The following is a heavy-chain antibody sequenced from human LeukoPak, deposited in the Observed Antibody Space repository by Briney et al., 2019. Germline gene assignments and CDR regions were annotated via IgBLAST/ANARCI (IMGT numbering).Heavy chain of an antibody. J-gene: IGHJ4*02. D-gene: IGHD2-2*01. CDR3: AKTKDIVVVPAAIGLDY. CDR2: IRYDGSNK. V-gene: IGHV3-30*02. Sequence: QAGGSQRLSWAASGFTLTSYGIHWVRQAARGGREWEAFIRYDGSNKYYADSVKGRFTISRDNSKNTLYLQMNSLRAEDTAVYYCAKTKDIVVVPAAIGLDYWGQGTLVTVSS. CDR1: GFTLTSYG.